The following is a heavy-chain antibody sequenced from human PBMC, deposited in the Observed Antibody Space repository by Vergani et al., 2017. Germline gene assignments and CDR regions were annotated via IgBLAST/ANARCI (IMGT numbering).Heavy chain of an antibody. CDR3: SGGSSYW. D-gene: IGHD1-26*01. Sequence: EVQLLESGGGLVQPGGSLRLSCAASGFTFSSYAMSWIRQAPGKGLEWVSYISGSGSSIYYADSVKGRFTISRDNAKNSLYLQMNSLRAEDTAVYYCSGGSSYWWGQGTLVTVSS. J-gene: IGHJ4*02. CDR2: ISGSGSSI. V-gene: IGHV3-48*04. CDR1: GFTFSSYA.